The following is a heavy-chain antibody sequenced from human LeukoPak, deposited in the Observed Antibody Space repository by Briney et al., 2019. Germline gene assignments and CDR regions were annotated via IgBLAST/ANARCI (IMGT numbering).Heavy chain of an antibody. D-gene: IGHD6-19*01. V-gene: IGHV3-48*01. CDR3: TRASAVAGSFDY. CDR1: GFSFSSYS. CDR2: ISSSSGTI. Sequence: GGSLRLSCTASGFSFSSYSMDWVRQAPGKGLEWVSYISSSSGTIYYTDSVKGRFTTSRDNAKNSLYLQMNSLKTEDTAVYYCTRASAVAGSFDYWGQGTLVTVSS. J-gene: IGHJ4*02.